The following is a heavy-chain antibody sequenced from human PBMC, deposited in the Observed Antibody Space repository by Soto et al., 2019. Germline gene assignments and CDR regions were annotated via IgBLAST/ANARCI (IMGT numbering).Heavy chain of an antibody. V-gene: IGHV3-23*01. CDR1: GLTFNTYA. J-gene: IGHJ3*01. Sequence: GSLRLSCAASGLTFNTYAMNWVRQAPGQGLEWVASISGSGSTINYADSVKGRFTTSRDTSKNTLYLQMNSLSAEDTAVYYCAKGFIVVVTAIRPDDNFDVWGQGTMVTVSS. CDR3: AKGFIVVVTAIRPDDNFDV. D-gene: IGHD2-21*02. CDR2: ISGSGSTI.